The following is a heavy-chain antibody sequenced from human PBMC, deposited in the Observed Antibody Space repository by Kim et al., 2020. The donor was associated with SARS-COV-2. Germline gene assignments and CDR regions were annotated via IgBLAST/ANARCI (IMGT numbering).Heavy chain of an antibody. V-gene: IGHV1-3*01. J-gene: IGHJ5*02. CDR1: GYTFTSYA. CDR3: AIHPLVRGVITSNWFDP. CDR2: INAGNGNT. Sequence: ASVKVSCKASGYTFTSYAMHWVRQAPGQRLEWMGWINAGNGNTKYSQKFQGRVTITRDTSASTAYMELSSLRSEDTAVYYCAIHPLVRGVITSNWFDPWGQGTLVTVSS. D-gene: IGHD3-10*01.